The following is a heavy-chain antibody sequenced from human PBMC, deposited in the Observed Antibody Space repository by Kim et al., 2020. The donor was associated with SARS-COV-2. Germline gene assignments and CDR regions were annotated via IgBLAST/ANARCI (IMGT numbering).Heavy chain of an antibody. J-gene: IGHJ4*02. CDR2: TYYRSKWSN. V-gene: IGHV6-1*01. Sequence: SQTLSLTCAISGDSVSSNSAVWHWIRQSPSRGLEWLGSTYYRSKWSNDYAVSVKSRITINPDTSKNQFSLQLNSVTPEDTAVYYCARERVAAAGRVFDYWGQGTLVTVAS. D-gene: IGHD6-13*01. CDR3: ARERVAAAGRVFDY. CDR1: GDSVSSNSAV.